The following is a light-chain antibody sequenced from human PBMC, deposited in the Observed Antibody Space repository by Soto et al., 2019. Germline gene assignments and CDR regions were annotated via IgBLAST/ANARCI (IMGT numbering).Light chain of an antibody. J-gene: IGKJ1*01. CDR2: KAS. V-gene: IGKV1-5*03. Sequence: DIQMTQSPSTLSASVGDRVTITCRASQSISSWLAWYQQKPGKAPKVLIYKASSVESGVPSRFSGSGSGTEFTLTISSLQTEDFATYYCQQYSANSPWTFGQGTKVEIK. CDR1: QSISSW. CDR3: QQYSANSPWT.